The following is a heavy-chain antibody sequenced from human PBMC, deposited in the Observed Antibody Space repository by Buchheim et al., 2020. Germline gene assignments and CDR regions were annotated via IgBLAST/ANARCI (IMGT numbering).Heavy chain of an antibody. Sequence: QVQLQESGPGLVKPSETLSLTCTVSGGSISSYYWSWIRQPPGKGLEWIGYIYYSGSTNYNPSLKSRVTIPVDTSKNQFSLMLSSVTAADTAVYYCARGVYYDFWSGSLVSYYYYGMGVWGQGTT. CDR2: IYYSGST. J-gene: IGHJ6*02. D-gene: IGHD3-3*01. CDR1: GGSISSYY. CDR3: ARGVYYDFWSGSLVSYYYYGMGV. V-gene: IGHV4-59*08.